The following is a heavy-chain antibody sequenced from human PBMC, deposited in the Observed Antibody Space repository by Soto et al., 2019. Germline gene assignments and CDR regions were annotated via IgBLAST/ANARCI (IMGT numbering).Heavy chain of an antibody. J-gene: IGHJ4*02. CDR2: SYSTGGT. V-gene: IGHV3-23*01. CDR3: TRDREPDGIWTFDS. CDR1: GFTLGKYT. Sequence: GGSLRLSCAASGFTLGKYTMGWVRQAPGKGLEWVAESYSTGGTEYADSVKGRFTISRDNSKNTLFLQMNSLGVEDTALYYCTRDREPDGIWTFDSWGQGTLVTVSS. D-gene: IGHD3-9*01.